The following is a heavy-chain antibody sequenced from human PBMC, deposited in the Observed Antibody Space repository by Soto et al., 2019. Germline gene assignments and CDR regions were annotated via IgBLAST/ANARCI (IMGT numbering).Heavy chain of an antibody. CDR2: LWYDGSGE. V-gene: IGHV3-33*08. Sequence: QVHLVESGGGVVQPGGSLRLSCAGSGFTFSDYGMHWVRQAPGKGLEWVAVLWYDGSGEYYTDPVRGRFTISRVNSKNTLYLQMNNLRDEDTGVYYCARDSVRFLEHFSKDYFDYWGQGTRVTVSS. CDR1: GFTFSDYG. D-gene: IGHD3-3*01. CDR3: ARDSVRFLEHFSKDYFDY. J-gene: IGHJ4*02.